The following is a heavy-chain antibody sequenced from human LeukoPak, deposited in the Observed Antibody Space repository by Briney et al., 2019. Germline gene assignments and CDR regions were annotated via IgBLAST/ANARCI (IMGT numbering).Heavy chain of an antibody. J-gene: IGHJ4*02. Sequence: SETLSLTCGVYGGSSSGYLWNWIRQPPGKGLEWLGEINHSGSANYHPSLKSRVTISVDTSKNQVSLKLSSVTAADTAVYYCARIERIHSHLDYWGQGTLVTVSS. D-gene: IGHD5-18*01. V-gene: IGHV4-34*01. CDR3: ARIERIHSHLDY. CDR2: INHSGSA. CDR1: GGSSSGYL.